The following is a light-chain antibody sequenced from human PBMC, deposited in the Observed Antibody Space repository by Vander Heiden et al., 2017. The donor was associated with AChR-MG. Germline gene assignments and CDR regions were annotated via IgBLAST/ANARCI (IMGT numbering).Light chain of an antibody. V-gene: IGLV2-14*01. J-gene: IGLJ3*02. CDR1: SSDIGGYNY. CDR2: DVS. CDR3: ASYTTSNSLGV. Sequence: QSALTQPASVSGSPGQSITLSCTGSSSDIGGYNYVSWYQQHPGKAPKIMIYDVSERPSGVSNRFSGSKSGNTASLTISGLQAEDEADYYCASYTTSNSLGVFGGGTKLTVL.